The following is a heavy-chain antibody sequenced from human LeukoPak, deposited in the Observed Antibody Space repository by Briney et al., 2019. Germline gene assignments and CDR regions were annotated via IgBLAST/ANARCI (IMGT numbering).Heavy chain of an antibody. D-gene: IGHD3-22*01. CDR2: INHSGST. J-gene: IGHJ4*02. Sequence: PSETLSPTCAVYGGSFSGYYWSWIRQPPGKGLEWIGEINHSGSTNYNPSLKSRVTISVDTSKNQFSLKLSSVTAADTAVYYCATRGYYDSSGYYYFFDYWGQGTLVTVSS. V-gene: IGHV4-34*01. CDR1: GGSFSGYY. CDR3: ATRGYYDSSGYYYFFDY.